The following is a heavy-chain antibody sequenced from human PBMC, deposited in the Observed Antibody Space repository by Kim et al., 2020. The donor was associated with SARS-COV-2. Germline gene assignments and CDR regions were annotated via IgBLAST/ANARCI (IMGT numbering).Heavy chain of an antibody. V-gene: IGHV4-39*01. Sequence: SETLSLTCTVSDDSLTDTSFYWGWIRQPPGTGLEWIGTIYSSGISSYKASLQSRLTMSADTSKKQLSLRLNSVTAADTAVYYCARLTTTLVEVDGKGFGAADYWGQGTLVTVSS. J-gene: IGHJ4*02. CDR1: DDSLTDTSFY. D-gene: IGHD2-15*01. CDR2: IYSSGIS. CDR3: ARLTTTLVEVDGKGFGAADY.